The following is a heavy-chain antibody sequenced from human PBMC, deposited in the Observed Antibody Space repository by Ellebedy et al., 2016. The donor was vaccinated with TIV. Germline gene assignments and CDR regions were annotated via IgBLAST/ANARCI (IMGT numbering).Heavy chain of an antibody. D-gene: IGHD3-16*01. J-gene: IGHJ4*02. CDR1: GFTFIDNA. V-gene: IGHV3-23*01. CDR3: ARDGGGYYFDY. Sequence: PGGSLRLSCAASGFTFIDNAMTWVRQAPGKGLEWVSAITASGSRHYADSVKGRFTISIDNSKNTLYLQMNSLRAEDTAVYYCARDGGGYYFDYWGQGTRVTVSS. CDR2: ITASGSR.